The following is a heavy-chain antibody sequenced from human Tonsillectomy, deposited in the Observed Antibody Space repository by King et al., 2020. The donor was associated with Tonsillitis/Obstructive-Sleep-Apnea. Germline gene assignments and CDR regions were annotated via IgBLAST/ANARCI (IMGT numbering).Heavy chain of an antibody. J-gene: IGHJ6*02. D-gene: IGHD2-8*01. CDR3: ARLGYCTNGVCYSRDSYYYGMDV. V-gene: IGHV1-2*02. Sequence: QLVQSGAEVKKPGASVKVSCKASGYTFTGYYMHWVRQAPGQGLEWMGWINPNSGGTNSAQKFQGRVTMTRDTSISTAYMELSRLRSDDTDVYYCARLGYCTNGVCYSRDSYYYGMDVWGQGTTVTVSS. CDR1: GYTFTGYY. CDR2: INPNSGGT.